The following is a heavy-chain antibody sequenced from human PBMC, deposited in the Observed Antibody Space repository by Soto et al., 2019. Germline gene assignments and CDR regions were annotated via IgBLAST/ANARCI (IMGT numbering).Heavy chain of an antibody. D-gene: IGHD5-18*01. V-gene: IGHV3-73*01. J-gene: IGHJ5*02. CDR3: QPGVFSDTAMVA. CDR2: IRSKANNYAT. CDR1: GFTFSGSA. Sequence: EVQLVESGGGLVQPGGSLKLSCAASGFTFSGSAMHWVRQASGKGLEWVGRIRSKANNYATAYAASVKGRFTISRDDSKNTAYLQMNSLKTEDTAVYYCQPGVFSDTAMVAWGQGTLVNVSS.